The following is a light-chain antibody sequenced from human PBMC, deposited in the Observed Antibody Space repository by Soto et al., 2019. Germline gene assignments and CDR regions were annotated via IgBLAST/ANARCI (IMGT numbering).Light chain of an antibody. Sequence: QSVLTQPPSASGSPGQSVTISCTGTKSDIGVYDFVSWYQHHPGKAPKVVVYDVTRRTSGVPDRFSGSKAGNTASLTISGLQSEDEADYYCASYAGLYSYVFGSGPKVTVL. J-gene: IGLJ1*01. CDR1: KSDIGVYDF. CDR2: DVT. CDR3: ASYAGLYSYV. V-gene: IGLV2-8*01.